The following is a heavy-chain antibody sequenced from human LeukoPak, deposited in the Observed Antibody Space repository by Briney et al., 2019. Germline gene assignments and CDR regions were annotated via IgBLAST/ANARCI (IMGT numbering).Heavy chain of an antibody. CDR1: GFTFRSYA. D-gene: IGHD6-6*01. CDR2: ISYDGSNK. J-gene: IGHJ6*02. CDR3: ARDKGYSSSSAYYYGMDV. Sequence: PGGSLRFSGAASGFTFRSYAMPWFRQAPGKGLEWVAVISYDGSNKYYADSVKGRFTISRDNSKNTLYLQMNSLRAEDTAVYYCARDKGYSSSSAYYYGMDVWGQGTTVTVSS. V-gene: IGHV3-30-3*01.